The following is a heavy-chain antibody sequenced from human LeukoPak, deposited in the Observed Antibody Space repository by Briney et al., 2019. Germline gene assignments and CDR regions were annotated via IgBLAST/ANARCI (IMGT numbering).Heavy chain of an antibody. CDR2: INHSGST. CDR1: GGSFSGYY. V-gene: IGHV4-34*01. Sequence: PSETLSLTCAVYGGSFSGYYWSWIRQPPGKGLEWIGEINHSGSTNYNPSLKSRVTISVDTSKNQFSLKLSSVTAADTAVYYCARGRARRYGKRLSRAFDIWGQGTMVTVSS. D-gene: IGHD3-16*02. CDR3: ARGRARRYGKRLSRAFDI. J-gene: IGHJ3*02.